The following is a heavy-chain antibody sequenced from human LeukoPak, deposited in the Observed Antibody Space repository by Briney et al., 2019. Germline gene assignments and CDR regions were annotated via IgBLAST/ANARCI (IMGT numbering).Heavy chain of an antibody. D-gene: IGHD2-15*01. CDR2: ISSSSSYI. V-gene: IGHV3-21*01. J-gene: IGHJ6*03. CDR1: GFTFSSYS. CDR3: ARAAATLTFRYYYMDV. Sequence: GGSLRLSCAASGFTFSSYSMNWVRQAPGKGLEWVSSISSSSSYIYYADSVKGRFTISRDNAKNSLYLQMNSLRAEDTAVYYCARAAATLTFRYYYMDVRGKGTTVTVSS.